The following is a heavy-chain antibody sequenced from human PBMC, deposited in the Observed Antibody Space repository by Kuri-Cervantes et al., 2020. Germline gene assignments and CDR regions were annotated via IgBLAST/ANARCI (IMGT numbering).Heavy chain of an antibody. J-gene: IGHJ4*02. V-gene: IGHV3-11*04. CDR2: ISSSGSTI. CDR1: GFTFSDYY. D-gene: IGHD5-18*01. CDR3: AKDPVKQLYAWGGFDY. Sequence: GGSLRLSCAASGFTFSDYYMSWIRQAPGKGLEWVSYISSSGSTIYYADSVKGRFTISRDNSKNTLYLQMNSLRAEDTAVYYCAKDPVKQLYAWGGFDYWGQGTLVTVSS.